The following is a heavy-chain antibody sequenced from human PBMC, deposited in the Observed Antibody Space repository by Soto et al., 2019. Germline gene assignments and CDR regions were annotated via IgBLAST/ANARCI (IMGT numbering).Heavy chain of an antibody. CDR1: GFTFSSYA. J-gene: IGHJ5*02. Sequence: PGGSLRLSCAASGFTFSSYAMSWVRQAPGKGLEWVSAISGRGGSTYYADTVKGRFTISRDNSKNTLYLQMNSPRAEDTAVYYCAKDPGVVPNNWFDPWGQGTLVTVSS. CDR2: ISGRGGST. D-gene: IGHD2-15*01. CDR3: AKDPGVVPNNWFDP. V-gene: IGHV3-23*01.